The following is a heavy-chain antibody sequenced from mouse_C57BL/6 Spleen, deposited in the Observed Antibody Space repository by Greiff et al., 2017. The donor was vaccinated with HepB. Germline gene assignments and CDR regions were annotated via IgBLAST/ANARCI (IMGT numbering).Heavy chain of an antibody. Sequence: VQLQQSGPELVKPGASVKIPCKASGYTFTDYNMDWVKQSHGKSLEWIGDINPNNGGTIYNQKFKGKATLTVDKSSSTAYMELRSLTSEDTAVYYCARKAYYSNYVYFDYWGQGTTLTVSS. CDR3: ARKAYYSNYVYFDY. V-gene: IGHV1-18*01. CDR1: GYTFTDYN. D-gene: IGHD2-5*01. CDR2: INPNNGGT. J-gene: IGHJ2*01.